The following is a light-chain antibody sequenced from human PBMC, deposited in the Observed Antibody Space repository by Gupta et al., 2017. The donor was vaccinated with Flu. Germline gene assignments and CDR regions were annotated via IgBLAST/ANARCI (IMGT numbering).Light chain of an antibody. J-gene: IGLJ2*01. Sequence: QSVLTQTPSLSAAPGQKVTISCSGGRSNIGVNPVSWYQLLLGTAPKLLIFEDTKRPSGIPDRFSGSKSGTSATLGITGLQTGDEADYYCETWDSGLTTALFGGGTKVTVL. CDR1: RSNIGVNP. V-gene: IGLV1-51*02. CDR3: ETWDSGLTTAL. CDR2: EDT.